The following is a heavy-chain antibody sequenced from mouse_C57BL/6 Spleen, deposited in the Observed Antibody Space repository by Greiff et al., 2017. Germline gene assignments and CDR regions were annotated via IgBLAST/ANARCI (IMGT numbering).Heavy chain of an antibody. Sequence: EVQLQESGAELVRPGASVKLSCTASGFNIKDDYMHWVKQRPEQGLEWIGWIDPENGDTEYASKFQGKATITADTSSNTAYLQLSSLTSEDTAVYNCTTGITAVVATDAMDYWGQGTSVTVSS. CDR3: TTGITAVVATDAMDY. J-gene: IGHJ4*01. CDR2: IDPENGDT. V-gene: IGHV14-4*01. CDR1: GFNIKDDY. D-gene: IGHD1-1*01.